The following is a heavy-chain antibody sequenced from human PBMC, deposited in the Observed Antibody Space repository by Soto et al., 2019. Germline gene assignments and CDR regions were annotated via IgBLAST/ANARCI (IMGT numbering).Heavy chain of an antibody. CDR1: GYTFTSYD. CDR2: MNPNSGNT. Sequence: QVQLVQSGAEVKKPGASVKVSCKASGYTFTSYDINWVRQATGQGLEWMGWMNPNSGNTGYAQKFQGRVTMTRNTSISTAYMELSSLRSEDTAVYYCAREHLDEVGAKGGMDVWGQGTTVTVSS. V-gene: IGHV1-8*01. J-gene: IGHJ6*02. D-gene: IGHD1-26*01. CDR3: AREHLDEVGAKGGMDV.